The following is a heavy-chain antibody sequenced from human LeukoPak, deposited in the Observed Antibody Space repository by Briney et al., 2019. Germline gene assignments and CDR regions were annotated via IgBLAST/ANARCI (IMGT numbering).Heavy chain of an antibody. CDR2: MYHSGSI. J-gene: IGHJ4*02. V-gene: IGHV4-38-2*02. CDR3: ARGQEYYYGSGSLNY. D-gene: IGHD3-10*01. CDR1: GYSISSDYY. Sequence: SETLSLTCTVSGYSISSDYYWGWIRQPPGKGLEWIGSMYHSGSIYYNPSLKSRVTISEDTSKNQFSLKLSSVTAADTAVYYCARGQEYYYGSGSLNYWGQGTLVTVSS.